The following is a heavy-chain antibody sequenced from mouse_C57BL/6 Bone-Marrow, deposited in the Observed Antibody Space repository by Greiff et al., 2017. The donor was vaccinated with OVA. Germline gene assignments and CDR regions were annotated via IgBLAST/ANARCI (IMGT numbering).Heavy chain of an antibody. D-gene: IGHD4-1*01. Sequence: EVQLQQSGPELVKPGASVKISCKASGYTFTDYYMNWVKQSHGKSLEWIGDINPNNGGTSYNQKFKGKATLTVDKSSSTAYMELRSLTSEDSAVYYCAELTGTGFAYWGQGTLVTVSA. CDR3: AELTGTGFAY. J-gene: IGHJ3*01. CDR2: INPNNGGT. CDR1: GYTFTDYY. V-gene: IGHV1-26*01.